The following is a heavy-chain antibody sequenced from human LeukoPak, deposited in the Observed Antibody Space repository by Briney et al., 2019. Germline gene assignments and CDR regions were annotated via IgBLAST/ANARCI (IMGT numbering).Heavy chain of an antibody. V-gene: IGHV3-23*01. CDR3: AKDGYGVLDY. Sequence: PGGSLRLSCAASGFPFSSYAMSWVRQAPGKGLEWVSDISGSGGSTHYADSVKGRFTTSRENSQNTLYLQMNSLRAEDTAVYYCAKDGYGVLDYWGQGTLVTVSS. D-gene: IGHD4-17*01. CDR1: GFPFSSYA. CDR2: ISGSGGST. J-gene: IGHJ4*02.